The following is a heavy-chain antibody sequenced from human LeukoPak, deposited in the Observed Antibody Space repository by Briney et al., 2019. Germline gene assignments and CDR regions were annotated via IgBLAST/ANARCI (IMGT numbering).Heavy chain of an antibody. CDR3: ARLTVSGQLDY. V-gene: IGHV3-48*01. Sequence: GGSLRLSCVGSGFTFGTYSMNWVRQAPGKGLEWVSYIGSSGTIYYADSVKGRFTISRDFSKNTLYLQMNSLRVEDTAVYYCARLTVSGQLDYWGQGTLVTVSS. CDR1: GFTFGTYS. CDR2: IGSSGTI. J-gene: IGHJ4*02. D-gene: IGHD6-19*01.